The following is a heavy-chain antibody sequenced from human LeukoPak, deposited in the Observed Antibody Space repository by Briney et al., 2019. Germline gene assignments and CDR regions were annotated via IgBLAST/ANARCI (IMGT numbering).Heavy chain of an antibody. CDR3: ARGREYYNWNYEDY. CDR2: INPNSGGT. D-gene: IGHD1-7*01. V-gene: IGHV1-2*02. CDR1: GYTFTGYY. Sequence: GASVKVSCKASGYTFTGYYMHWVRQAPGQGLEWMGWINPNSGGTNYAQKFQGRVTMTRDTSISTAYMELSRLRSDDTAVYYCARGREYYNWNYEDYWGQETLVTVSS. J-gene: IGHJ4*02.